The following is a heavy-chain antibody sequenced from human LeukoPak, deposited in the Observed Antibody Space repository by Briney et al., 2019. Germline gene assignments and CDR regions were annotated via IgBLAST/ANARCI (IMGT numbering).Heavy chain of an antibody. Sequence: SVKVSCKASGGTFSSYAISWVRQAPGQGLEWMGRIIPILGIANYAQKFQGRVTITADKSTSTAYMELSSLRSEDTAVYYCAAGPKYQLLLGASLFYYYGMDVWGQGTTVTASS. J-gene: IGHJ6*02. CDR1: GGTFSSYA. CDR3: AAGPKYQLLLGASLFYYYGMDV. D-gene: IGHD2-2*01. V-gene: IGHV1-69*04. CDR2: IIPILGIA.